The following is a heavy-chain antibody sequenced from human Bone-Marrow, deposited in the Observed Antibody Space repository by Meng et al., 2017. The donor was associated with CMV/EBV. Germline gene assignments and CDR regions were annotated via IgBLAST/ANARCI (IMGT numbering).Heavy chain of an antibody. D-gene: IGHD2-2*01. CDR3: ARAPSQCTSCSQTWFGP. CDR2: IKQDGSDK. J-gene: IGHJ5*02. V-gene: IGHV3-7*01. CDR1: GFTFSTYW. Sequence: GESLKISCEASGFTFSTYWMTWVRQAPGKGLEWVANIKQDGSDKYYVDSLKGRFTISRDNAKNSLYLQMNSLTAEDTAVYYCARAPSQCTSCSQTWFGPWGQGTLVTVSS.